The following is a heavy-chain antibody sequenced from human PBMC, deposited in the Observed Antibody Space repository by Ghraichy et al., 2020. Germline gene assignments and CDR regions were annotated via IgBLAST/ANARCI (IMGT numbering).Heavy chain of an antibody. CDR1: GGSFSGYY. D-gene: IGHD5-24*01. J-gene: IGHJ4*02. CDR2: INHSGST. Sequence: SETLSLTCAVYGGSFSGYYWSWIRQPPGKGLEWIGEINHSGSTNYNPSLKSRVTISVDTSKNQFSLKLSSVTAADTAVYYCARSRYGYKDFDYWGQGTLVTVSS. CDR3: ARSRYGYKDFDY. V-gene: IGHV4-34*01.